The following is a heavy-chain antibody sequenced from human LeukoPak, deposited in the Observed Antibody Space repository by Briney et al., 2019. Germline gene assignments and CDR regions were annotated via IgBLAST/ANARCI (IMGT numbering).Heavy chain of an antibody. Sequence: GGSLRLSCVTSGFTFSSYGMHWVRQVPGKGLEWVAVISYDAKSNYHVDSVKGRFTISRDNAKNSLYLQMNTLRAEDTAIYYCARDLDYMDVWGKGTTVTVSS. J-gene: IGHJ6*03. CDR2: ISYDAKSN. CDR3: ARDLDYMDV. V-gene: IGHV3-30*03. CDR1: GFTFSSYG.